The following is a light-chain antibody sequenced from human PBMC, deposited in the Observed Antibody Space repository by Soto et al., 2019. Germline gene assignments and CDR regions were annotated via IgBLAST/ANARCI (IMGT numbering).Light chain of an antibody. V-gene: IGKV1-39*01. CDR2: AAS. J-gene: IGKJ2*01. CDR1: QSISSY. CDR3: QQSYRTPPT. Sequence: DIQMTQSPSSLSASVGDRVTITCRASQSISSYVNWYQQKPGKAPKLLIYAASSLQSGVPSRFSGSGSVTDFTLTISSLQPEDFATYYCQQSYRTPPTFGQGTKLEIK.